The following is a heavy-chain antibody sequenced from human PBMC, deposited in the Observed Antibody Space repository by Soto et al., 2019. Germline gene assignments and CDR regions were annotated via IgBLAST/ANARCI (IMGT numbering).Heavy chain of an antibody. CDR3: ARGSLPVRLGYCSGGSCYQDHYDAFDI. CDR2: INPNSGGT. V-gene: IGHV1-2*04. CDR1: GYTFTGYY. D-gene: IGHD2-15*01. J-gene: IGHJ3*02. Sequence: GASVKVSCKASGYTFTGYYMHWVRQAPGQGLEWMGWINPNSGGTNYAQKFQGWVTMTRDTSISTAYMELSRLRSDDTAVYYCARGSLPVRLGYCSGGSCYQDHYDAFDIWGQGTMVTVSS.